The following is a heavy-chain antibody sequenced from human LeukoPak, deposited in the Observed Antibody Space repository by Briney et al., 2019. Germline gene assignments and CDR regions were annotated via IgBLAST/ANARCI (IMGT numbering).Heavy chain of an antibody. D-gene: IGHD3-9*01. V-gene: IGHV3-7*01. Sequence: PGGSLRLSCAASGFTFSSYWMSWVRQAPGKGLEWVANIKQDGSEKYYVDSVKGRFTISRDNAKNSLYLQMNSLRAEDTAVYYCAGEYYDILTGYQGRGSVGYWGQGTLVTVSS. J-gene: IGHJ4*02. CDR2: IKQDGSEK. CDR3: AGEYYDILTGYQGRGSVGY. CDR1: GFTFSSYW.